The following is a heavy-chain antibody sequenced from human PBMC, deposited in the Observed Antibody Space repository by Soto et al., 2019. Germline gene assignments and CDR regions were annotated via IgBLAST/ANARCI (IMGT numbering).Heavy chain of an antibody. Sequence: GGSLRLSCAASGFTFSNAWMNWVRQAPGKGLEWVGRIKSKTDGGTTDYAAPVKGRFTISRDDSKNTLYLQMNSLKTEDTAVYYCTTDARFGSGAHYYYGMDVWGQGTTVTVSS. CDR3: TTDARFGSGAHYYYGMDV. D-gene: IGHD1-26*01. CDR2: IKSKTDGGTT. CDR1: GFTFSNAW. J-gene: IGHJ6*02. V-gene: IGHV3-15*07.